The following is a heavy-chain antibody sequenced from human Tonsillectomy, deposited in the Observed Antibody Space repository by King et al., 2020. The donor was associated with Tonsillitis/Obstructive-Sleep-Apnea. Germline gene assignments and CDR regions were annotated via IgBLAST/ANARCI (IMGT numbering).Heavy chain of an antibody. V-gene: IGHV3-23*04. CDR2: IRGSGERT. Sequence: VQLVESGGGLVQPGGSLRLSCAAAGFTFSSSAMSGVRQAPGKGLERVSAIRGSGERTYYADSGKGRFTISRDTSKNTMYLQMNSLSAEDTAVYYCAKAPTVTTSFDYWGQGTLVTVSS. CDR3: AKAPTVTTSFDY. D-gene: IGHD4-17*01. J-gene: IGHJ4*02. CDR1: GFTFSSSA.